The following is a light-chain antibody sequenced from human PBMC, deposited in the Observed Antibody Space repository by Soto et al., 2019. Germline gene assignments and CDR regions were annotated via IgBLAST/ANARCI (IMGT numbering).Light chain of an antibody. J-gene: IGKJ5*01. V-gene: IGKV1-5*03. CDR3: QQLNSYPIT. CDR2: KAS. CDR1: QNIYTW. Sequence: QVTHSPSTLSASVGDRVTITCGASQNIYTWLAWYQQKQGIAPKLLIHKASTLESGVPSRFRGSGYGTEFTLTISGLQPEDSETYYCQQLNSYPITFGQGTRLEIK.